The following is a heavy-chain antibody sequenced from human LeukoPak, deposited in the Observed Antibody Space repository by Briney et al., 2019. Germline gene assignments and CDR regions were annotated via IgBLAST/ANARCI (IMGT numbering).Heavy chain of an antibody. CDR3: ARHTYYDYVWGSYRPRPFDY. Sequence: SETLSLTCAVYGGSFGGYYWSWIRQPPGKGLEWIGEINHSGSTNYNPSLKSRVTISVDTSKNQFSLKLSSVTAADTAVYYCARHTYYDYVWGSYRPRPFDYWGQGTLVTVSS. D-gene: IGHD3-16*02. V-gene: IGHV4-34*01. J-gene: IGHJ4*02. CDR2: INHSGST. CDR1: GGSFGGYY.